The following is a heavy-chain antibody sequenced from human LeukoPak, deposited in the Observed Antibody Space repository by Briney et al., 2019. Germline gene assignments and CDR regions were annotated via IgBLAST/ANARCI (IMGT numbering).Heavy chain of an antibody. CDR1: GGSISNYH. V-gene: IGHV4-59*01. Sequence: SETLSFTCIVSGGSISNYHWSWIRQPPGKGLEWIGYVSYTGSTNCNPSLKSRVTMSVDTSKNQFSLNLSSVTAADTAMYYCARASTVTTWSLGYWGQGILVTVSS. J-gene: IGHJ4*02. D-gene: IGHD4-17*01. CDR2: VSYTGST. CDR3: ARASTVTTWSLGY.